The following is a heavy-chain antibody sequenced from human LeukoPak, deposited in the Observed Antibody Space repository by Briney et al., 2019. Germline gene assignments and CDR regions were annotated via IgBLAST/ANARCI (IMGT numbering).Heavy chain of an antibody. V-gene: IGHV3-30*02. Sequence: GGSLRLSCAASGFTFSSYGMHWVRQAPGKGLEWVAFIRYDGGNKYYADSVKGRFTISRDNSKNTLYLQMNSLRAEDTAVYYCAKGLTLNFISYYFDYWGQGTLVTVSS. CDR3: AKGLTLNFISYYFDY. D-gene: IGHD3-10*01. CDR1: GFTFSSYG. CDR2: IRYDGGNK. J-gene: IGHJ4*02.